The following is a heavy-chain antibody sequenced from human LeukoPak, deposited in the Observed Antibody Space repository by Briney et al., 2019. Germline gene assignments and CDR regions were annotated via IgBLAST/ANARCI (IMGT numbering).Heavy chain of an antibody. D-gene: IGHD3-22*01. V-gene: IGHV3-23*01. Sequence: GGSLRLSCAASGFTFSSYAMGWVRQAPGKGLEWVSAISGSGGSTYYADSVKGRFTISRDNSKNTLYLQMNSLRAEDTAVYYCAKDPSYYDSSGPNFDYWGQGTLVTVSS. CDR3: AKDPSYYDSSGPNFDY. J-gene: IGHJ4*02. CDR2: ISGSGGST. CDR1: GFTFSSYA.